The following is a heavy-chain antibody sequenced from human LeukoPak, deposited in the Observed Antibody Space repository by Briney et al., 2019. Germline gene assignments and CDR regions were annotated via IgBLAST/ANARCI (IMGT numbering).Heavy chain of an antibody. CDR2: IDSTGTIT. CDR3: AREIGSSGGDY. CDR1: GFTFSSYA. Sequence: GGSLRLSCAASGFTFSSYAMGWVRQAPGKGLEWVSSIDSTGTITHYSDSVKGRFTISRDNSKNTLYLQMNSLRAEDTAVYYCAREIGSSGGDYWGQGTLVTVSS. D-gene: IGHD6-13*01. J-gene: IGHJ4*02. V-gene: IGHV3-23*05.